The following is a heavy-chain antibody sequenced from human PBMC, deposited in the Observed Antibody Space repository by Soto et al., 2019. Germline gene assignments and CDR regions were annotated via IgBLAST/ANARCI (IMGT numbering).Heavy chain of an antibody. CDR2: TYYRSKWYN. CDR3: ARFSPSVRYDLPHT. J-gene: IGHJ3*02. V-gene: IGHV6-1*01. CDR1: GDSVSSNSAA. D-gene: IGHD5-12*01. Sequence: SQTLSLTCAISGDSVSSNSAAWNWIRHSPSRGLELLGRTYYRSKWYNDYAVSVKSRITINPDTSKNQFSLQLNSVTPEDTAVYYCARFSPSVRYDLPHTWGQGTMVTVSS.